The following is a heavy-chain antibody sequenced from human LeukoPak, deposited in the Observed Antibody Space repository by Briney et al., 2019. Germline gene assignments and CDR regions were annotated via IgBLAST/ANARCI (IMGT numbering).Heavy chain of an antibody. V-gene: IGHV1-2*02. J-gene: IGHJ4*02. CDR2: IHPRRGDT. CDR1: GYSFTAFY. CDR3: ARDFTGSYDY. Sequence: ASVKVSCKTSGYSFTAFYIHWVRQAPGQGLEWMGWIHPRRGDTNYAQKFQGRVTMTRDTSITTAYMELSRLTSDDTAVYYCARDFTGSYDYWAQGTLVTVSS. D-gene: IGHD1-26*01.